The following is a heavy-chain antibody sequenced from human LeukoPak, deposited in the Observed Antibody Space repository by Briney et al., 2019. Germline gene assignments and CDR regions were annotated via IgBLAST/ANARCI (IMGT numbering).Heavy chain of an antibody. D-gene: IGHD6-13*01. J-gene: IGHJ2*01. CDR1: GVSISSYY. Sequence: SETLSLTCTVSGVSISSYYWSWIRQPPGKGLEWIGYIYYSGSTNYNPSLKSRVTISVDTSKNQFSLKLSSVTAADTAVYYCARGDTSYSSSWYHWYFDLWGRGTLVTVSS. CDR3: ARGDTSYSSSWYHWYFDL. CDR2: IYYSGST. V-gene: IGHV4-59*01.